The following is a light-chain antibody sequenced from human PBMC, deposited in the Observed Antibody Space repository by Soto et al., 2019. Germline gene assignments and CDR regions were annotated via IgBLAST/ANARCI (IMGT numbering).Light chain of an antibody. J-gene: IGLJ3*02. Sequence: QTVVTQEPSFSVSPGGTVTLTCGLRSGSVSTSYYPSWYQQTPGQAPRTLIYSTNTRSSGVPDRFSGSILGNKAALTITGAEADDESAYYCVLYMGSGIWVFGGGTQLTVL. CDR3: VLYMGSGIWV. CDR2: STN. CDR1: SGSVSTSYY. V-gene: IGLV8-61*01.